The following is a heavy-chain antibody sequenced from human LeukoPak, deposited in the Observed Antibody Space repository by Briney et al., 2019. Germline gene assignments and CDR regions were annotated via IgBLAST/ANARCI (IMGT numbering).Heavy chain of an antibody. CDR1: GGSISSYY. V-gene: IGHV4-59*01. J-gene: IGHJ4*02. CDR2: IYYSGST. CDR3: ARSDTYGDSTFDY. D-gene: IGHD4-17*01. Sequence: SSETLSLTCTVSGGSISSYYWSWIRQPPGKGLEWIGYIYYSGSTNYNPSLKSRVTISVDTSKNRFSLKLSSVTAADTAVYYCARSDTYGDSTFDYWGQGTLVTVSS.